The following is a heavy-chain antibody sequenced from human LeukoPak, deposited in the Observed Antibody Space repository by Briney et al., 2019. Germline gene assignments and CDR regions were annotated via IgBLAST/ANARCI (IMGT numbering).Heavy chain of an antibody. CDR3: ARGLYGDPVGFDF. D-gene: IGHD4-23*01. V-gene: IGHV3-74*01. CDR1: GFTFSNYY. J-gene: IGHJ4*02. CDR2: VYTDGITT. Sequence: PGGSLRLSCVASGFTFSNYYMHWVRQAPGEGPVWVSRVYTDGITTNYADSVKGRFTISRDNAQNALYLQMHSLRAEDTAVYYCARGLYGDPVGFDFWGQGILVTVSS.